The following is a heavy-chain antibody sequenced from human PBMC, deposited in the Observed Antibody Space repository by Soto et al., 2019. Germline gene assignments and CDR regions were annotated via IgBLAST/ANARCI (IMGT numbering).Heavy chain of an antibody. CDR3: AIIEGLTYYYDSSGPPLFDY. CDR1: GGTFSSYA. D-gene: IGHD3-22*01. CDR2: IIPIFGTA. J-gene: IGHJ4*02. V-gene: IGHV1-69*13. Sequence: SVKVSCKASGGTFSSYAISWVRQAPGQGLEWMGGIIPIFGTANYAQKFQGRVTITADESTSTAYMELSSLRSEDTAVYYCAIIEGLTYYYDSSGPPLFDYWGQGTLDTVSS.